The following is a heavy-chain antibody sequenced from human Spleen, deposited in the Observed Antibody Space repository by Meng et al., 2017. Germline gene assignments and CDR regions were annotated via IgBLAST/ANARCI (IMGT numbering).Heavy chain of an antibody. CDR3: AKDISLRGYGFDY. J-gene: IGHJ4*02. V-gene: IGHV3-9*01. CDR1: GFRFDDYA. D-gene: IGHD5-12*01. CDR2: ISWNGGAI. Sequence: SLKISCVASGFRFDDYAMHWVRQGPGKGLEWVSGISWNGGAIGYADSVKGRFTISRDNAENSLHLQMNSLRPEDTALYYCAKDISLRGYGFDYWGQGVLVTVSS.